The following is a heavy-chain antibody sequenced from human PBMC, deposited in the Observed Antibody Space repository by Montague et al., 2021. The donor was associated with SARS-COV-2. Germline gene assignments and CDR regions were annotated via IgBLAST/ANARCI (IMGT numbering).Heavy chain of an antibody. CDR3: ARKTIYFDY. V-gene: IGHV4-34*01. CDR2: INHSGST. Sequence: SETLSLTCAVYGGSFSGYYWSWIRQPPGKGLEWIREINHSGSTNYNPSLKSRVTISVDRSKSQFSLNLRSVTAADTAVYYCARKTIYFDYWGQGTLVTVSS. CDR1: GGSFSGYY. D-gene: IGHD1/OR15-1a*01. J-gene: IGHJ4*02.